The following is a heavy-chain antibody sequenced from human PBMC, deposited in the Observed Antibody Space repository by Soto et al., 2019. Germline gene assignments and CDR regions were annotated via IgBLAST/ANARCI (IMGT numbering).Heavy chain of an antibody. J-gene: IGHJ4*02. CDR2: ISWNSGSI. V-gene: IGHV3-9*01. CDR3: AKVYYYGSGSYYSAFDY. Sequence: EVQLVASGGGLVQPGRSLRLSCAASGFTFDDYAMHWVRQAPGKGLEWVSGISWNSGSIGYADSVKGRFTISRDNAKNSLYLQMNSLRAEDTALYYCAKVYYYGSGSYYSAFDYWGQGTLVTVSS. D-gene: IGHD3-10*01. CDR1: GFTFDDYA.